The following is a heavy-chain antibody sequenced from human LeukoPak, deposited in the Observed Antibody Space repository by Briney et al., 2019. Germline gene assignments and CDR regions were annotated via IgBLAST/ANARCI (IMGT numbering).Heavy chain of an antibody. CDR1: GGSFSDYY. V-gene: IGHV4-34*01. Sequence: SETLSLTCAVYGGSFSDYYWSWIRQPPGKGLEWIGEINHSGSTNYNPSLKSRVTISVDTSKNQFSLKLSSVTAADTAVYYCARGYDYVWGSYRHGSWFDPWGQGTLVTVSS. CDR3: ARGYDYVWGSYRHGSWFDP. D-gene: IGHD3-16*02. J-gene: IGHJ5*02. CDR2: INHSGST.